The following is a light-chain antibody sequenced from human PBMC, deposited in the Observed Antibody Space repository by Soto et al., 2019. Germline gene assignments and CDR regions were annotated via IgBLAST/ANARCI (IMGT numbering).Light chain of an antibody. CDR1: QSVRTS. Sequence: ELVLTQSPTTLSLYPGERATLSCRASQSVRTSLAWYQQQPGQAPRLLIYDASNKATGIPARFSGSGSGTDFPLTISSLDPKDFAVYYCQQRSNWPGTFVQGTKVEIK. CDR3: QQRSNWPGT. V-gene: IGKV3-11*01. J-gene: IGKJ1*01. CDR2: DAS.